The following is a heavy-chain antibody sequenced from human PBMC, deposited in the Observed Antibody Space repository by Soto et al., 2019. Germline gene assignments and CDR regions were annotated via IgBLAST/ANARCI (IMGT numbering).Heavy chain of an antibody. D-gene: IGHD1-20*01. V-gene: IGHV1-69*13. CDR2: IIPIFGTA. Sequence: ASVNVSCKASVGTFNRYAISWLLQAPRQVLEWMGGIIPIFGTANYAQKFQGTVTIAADESTSTAYMELSSLRSEDTAVYYWARDRAITGTSVFDYWGQGXLVNVSP. CDR1: VGTFNRYA. CDR3: ARDRAITGTSVFDY. J-gene: IGHJ4*02.